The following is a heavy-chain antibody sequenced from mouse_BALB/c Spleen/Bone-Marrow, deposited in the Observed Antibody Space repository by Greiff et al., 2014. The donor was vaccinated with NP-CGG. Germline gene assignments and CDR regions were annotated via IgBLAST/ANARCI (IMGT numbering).Heavy chain of an antibody. V-gene: IGHV7-3*02. CDR2: IRNKANGYTT. D-gene: IGHD1-2*01. CDR3: ARDRTTATLYWYFDV. Sequence: EVQLVESGGGLVRPGGSLRLSCATSGFTFTDYYMSWVRQPPGKALEWLGFIRNKANGYTTEYSASVKGRFTISRDNSQSILYLQMNTLRAEDSATYYCARDRTTATLYWYFDVWGAGTTVTVSS. CDR1: GFTFTDYY. J-gene: IGHJ1*01.